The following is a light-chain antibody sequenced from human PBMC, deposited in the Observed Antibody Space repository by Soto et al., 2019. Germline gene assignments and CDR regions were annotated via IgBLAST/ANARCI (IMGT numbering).Light chain of an antibody. V-gene: IGKV1-9*01. Sequence: IQLTQSPSSLSASVGDRVTITCRASQGISSYLAWYQQKPGKAPKLLIYAASTLQSGVPSRFSGGASGTEFTLTITSLQPEDFATYYCQQVNSYPLTFGQGTRLEI. CDR2: AAS. J-gene: IGKJ5*01. CDR1: QGISSY. CDR3: QQVNSYPLT.